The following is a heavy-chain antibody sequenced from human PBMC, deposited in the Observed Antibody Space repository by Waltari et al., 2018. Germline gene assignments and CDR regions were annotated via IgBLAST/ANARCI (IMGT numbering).Heavy chain of an antibody. Sequence: QLQLHQSGPGLVKPSESLSLTCVVSGDSMSGSDFWSWVRQSPRTGLEWIGQVHRTGRTNYNPSLAGRVTVSIDTSNKQFSLTVSSPTAADTAIYYCARDRGRGLYLDSWGQGTLVTVSP. V-gene: IGHV4-4*02. CDR2: VHRTGRT. J-gene: IGHJ4*02. CDR1: GDSMSGSDF. CDR3: ARDRGRGLYLDS. D-gene: IGHD2-15*01.